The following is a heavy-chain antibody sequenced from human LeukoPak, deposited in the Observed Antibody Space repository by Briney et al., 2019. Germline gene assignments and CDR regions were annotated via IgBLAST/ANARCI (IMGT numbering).Heavy chain of an antibody. D-gene: IGHD3-10*01. V-gene: IGHV1-69*13. CDR1: GGTFSSYA. CDR3: AKDWTGGSGSIGVVWFDP. CDR2: IIPIFGTA. J-gene: IGHJ5*02. Sequence: SVKVSCKASGGTFSSYAISWVRQAPGQRLEWMGGIIPIFGTANYAQKFQGRVTITADESTSTAYMELSSLRTEDTAVYYRAKDWTGGSGSIGVVWFDPWGQGTLVTVSS.